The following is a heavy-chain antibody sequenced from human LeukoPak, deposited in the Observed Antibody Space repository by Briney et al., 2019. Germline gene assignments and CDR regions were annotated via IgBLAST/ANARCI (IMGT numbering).Heavy chain of an antibody. CDR2: ISGSSGSI. CDR3: AYDKKAYVFGLFVF. J-gene: IGHJ4*02. D-gene: IGHD2-21*01. CDR1: GVGFSVSA. Sequence: GGALRHSSAASGVGFSVSAMSWVRKQPGKGPEWVSSISGSSGSIYYAESVRGRFTISRDNSKNTLYLQMNSLRAEDTALYYCAYDKKAYVFGLFVFWGQGTLVTVSS. V-gene: IGHV3-23*01.